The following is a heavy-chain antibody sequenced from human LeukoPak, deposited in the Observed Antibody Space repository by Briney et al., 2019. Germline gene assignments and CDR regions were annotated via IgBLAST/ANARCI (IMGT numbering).Heavy chain of an antibody. D-gene: IGHD3-22*01. CDR1: RYTFTNYY. CDR2: INPISGGT. Sequence: ASVKVSCKASRYTFTNYYIHWVRQAPGQGPESMGWINPISGGTNYAQNFQGRVTMTRDTSISTAYMDLSRLRSDDTAMYYCARIYYYDTSGYYYWGQGTLVTVSS. J-gene: IGHJ4*02. V-gene: IGHV1-2*02. CDR3: ARIYYYDTSGYYY.